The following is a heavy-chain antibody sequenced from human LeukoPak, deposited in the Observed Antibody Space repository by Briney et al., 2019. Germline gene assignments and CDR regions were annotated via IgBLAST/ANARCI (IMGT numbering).Heavy chain of an antibody. D-gene: IGHD3-3*01. CDR3: ARVCYDFWSGYFGYYYYMDV. Sequence: PSETLSLTCTVSGGSISSYYWSWIRQPPGKGLEWIGYIYYSGSTNYSPSLKSRVTISVDTSKNQFSLKLSSVTAADTAVYYCARVCYDFWSGYFGYYYYMDVWGKGTTVTVSS. J-gene: IGHJ6*03. V-gene: IGHV4-59*01. CDR1: GGSISSYY. CDR2: IYYSGST.